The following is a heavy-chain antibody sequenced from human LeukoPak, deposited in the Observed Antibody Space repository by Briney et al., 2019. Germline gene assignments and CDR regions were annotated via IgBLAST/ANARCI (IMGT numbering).Heavy chain of an antibody. J-gene: IGHJ3*02. D-gene: IGHD2-15*01. CDR2: ISGSGGST. CDR1: GFTFSSYA. CDR3: ASYGTDQRCCSGGSCYYAFDI. V-gene: IGHV3-23*01. Sequence: GGSLRLSCAASGFTFSSYAMSWVRQAPGKGLEWVSAISGSGGSTYYADSVKGRFTISRDNSKNTLYLQMNSLRAEDTAVYYCASYGTDQRCCSGGSCYYAFDIWGQGTMVTVSS.